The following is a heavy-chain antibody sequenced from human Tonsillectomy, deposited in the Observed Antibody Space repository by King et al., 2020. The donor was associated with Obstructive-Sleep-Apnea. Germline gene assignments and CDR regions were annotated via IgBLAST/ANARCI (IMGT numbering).Heavy chain of an antibody. CDR2: ISWNSYSI. J-gene: IGHJ6*02. V-gene: IGHV3-9*01. Sequence: VQLVESGGGLVQPGRSLRLSCAASGFTFDDYAMHWVRQAPGKGLEWVSGISWNSYSIDYADSVKGRFTISRDNAKNSLYLQMNSLRAEDTASNYCARDNHGLDVWGQGTTVTVSS. CDR3: ARDNHGLDV. CDR1: GFTFDDYA.